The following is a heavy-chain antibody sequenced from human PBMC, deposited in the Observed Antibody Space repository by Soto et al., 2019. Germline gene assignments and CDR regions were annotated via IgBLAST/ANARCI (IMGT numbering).Heavy chain of an antibody. CDR1: GFTFSSYA. J-gene: IGHJ4*02. Sequence: EVQLLESGGGLVQPGGSLRLSCAASGFTFSSYAMSWVRQAPGKGLEWDSAISGSGGSTYYADSVKGRFTISRDNSKNTVYLQMNSLRAADTAVYYCAKDQGSSSWYGQFDYWGQGTLGTVSS. CDR2: ISGSGGST. CDR3: AKDQGSSSWYGQFDY. V-gene: IGHV3-23*01. D-gene: IGHD6-13*01.